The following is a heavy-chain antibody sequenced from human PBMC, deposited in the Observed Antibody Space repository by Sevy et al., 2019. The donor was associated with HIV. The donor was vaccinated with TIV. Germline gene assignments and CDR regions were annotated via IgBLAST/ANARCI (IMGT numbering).Heavy chain of an antibody. V-gene: IGHV1-18*01. CDR3: AMDFPHLDYYGSGSYYTSDY. J-gene: IGHJ4*02. D-gene: IGHD3-10*01. CDR2: ISTYNDDT. CDR1: GYTFTSHG. Sequence: ASVKVSCKASGYTFTSHGISWVRQAPGQGLEWVGWISTYNDDTKYAQKVQGRVTMTTDTSTTTVFTELRSLRSDDTAIYYCAMDFPHLDYYGSGSYYTSDYWGQGTLVTVSS.